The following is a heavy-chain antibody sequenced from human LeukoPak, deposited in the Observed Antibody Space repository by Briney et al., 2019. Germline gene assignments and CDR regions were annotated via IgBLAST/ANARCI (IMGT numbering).Heavy chain of an antibody. CDR1: GDSVSSNSAA. D-gene: IGHD3-3*01. J-gene: IGHJ4*02. CDR2: TYYRSKWYN. CDR3: ARDPADFWSGYYPHTSKNYFDY. V-gene: IGHV6-1*01. Sequence: SQTLSLTCAISGDSVSSNSAAWNWIRQSPSRGLEWLGRTYYRSKWYNDYAVSVKSRITINPDTSKNQFSLQLNSVTPEDTAVYYCARDPADFWSGYYPHTSKNYFDYWGQGTLVTVSS.